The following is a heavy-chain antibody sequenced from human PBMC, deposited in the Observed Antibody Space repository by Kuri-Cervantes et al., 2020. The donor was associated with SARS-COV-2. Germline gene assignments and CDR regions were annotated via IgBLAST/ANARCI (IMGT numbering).Heavy chain of an antibody. D-gene: IGHD2-2*01. J-gene: IGHJ5*02. Sequence: ASVPVSCKVSGYTLTELSMHWVRQAPGKGLEWMGGFDPEDGETIYAQKFQGRVTMTEDTSTDTAYMELSSLRSEDTAVYYCATGPAAIVGGWFDPWGQGTLVTVSS. CDR2: FDPEDGET. CDR1: GYTLTELS. V-gene: IGHV1-24*01. CDR3: ATGPAAIVGGWFDP.